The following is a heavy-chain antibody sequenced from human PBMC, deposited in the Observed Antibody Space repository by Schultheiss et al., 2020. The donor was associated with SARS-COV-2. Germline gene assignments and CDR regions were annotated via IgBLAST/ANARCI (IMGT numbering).Heavy chain of an antibody. J-gene: IGHJ5*02. CDR2: INHSGST. D-gene: IGHD6-19*01. CDR1: GGSFSDYF. Sequence: SETLSLTCAVYGGSFSDYFWSWIRQPPGKGLEWIGEINHSGSTNYNPSLKSRVTISVDTSKNQFSLKLSSVTAADTAVYYCARGYSGWRSEWFDPWGQGTLVTVSS. V-gene: IGHV4-34*01. CDR3: ARGYSGWRSEWFDP.